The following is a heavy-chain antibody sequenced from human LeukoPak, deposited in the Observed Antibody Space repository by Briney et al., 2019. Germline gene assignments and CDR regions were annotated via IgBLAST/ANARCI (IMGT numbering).Heavy chain of an antibody. V-gene: IGHV3-7*01. D-gene: IGHD3-22*01. CDR2: IKQDGSEK. CDR1: GFTFSSYA. J-gene: IGHJ4*02. CDR3: ARDANYYDSRGENYFNC. Sequence: GGSLRLSCAASGFTFSSYAMSWVRQAPGKGLEWVANIKQDGSEKYYVDSVKGRFTISRDNAKNSLYLQLNSLRAEDTAVYYCARDANYYDSRGENYFNCWGQGTLVTVSS.